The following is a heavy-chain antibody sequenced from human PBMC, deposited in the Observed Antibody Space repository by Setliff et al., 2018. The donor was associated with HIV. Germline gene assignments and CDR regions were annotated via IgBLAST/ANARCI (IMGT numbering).Heavy chain of an antibody. Sequence: PSETLSLTCAVYGGSFSGYYWSWIRQPPGKGLEWIGEINHSGSTNYNPSLKSRVTISVDTSKNQFSLKLSSVTAADTAVYYCARGAGVVTAIPSRGDYWGQGTLVTVSS. CDR3: ARGAGVVTAIPSRGDY. V-gene: IGHV4-34*01. J-gene: IGHJ4*02. D-gene: IGHD2-21*02. CDR2: INHSGST. CDR1: GGSFSGYY.